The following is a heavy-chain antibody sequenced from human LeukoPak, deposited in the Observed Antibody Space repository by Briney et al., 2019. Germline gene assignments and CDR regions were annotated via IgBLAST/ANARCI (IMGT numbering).Heavy chain of an antibody. Sequence: PWGPLELFLGGSWFSVSRNCMRWVPPGSGEGVGLGLFIYSGGSTYYADSVKGRFTISRDDSKNTLYLQMKSLRAEDTAVYYCARTDETAPAEDFQHWGQGALVTVSS. CDR1: WFSVSRNC. J-gene: IGHJ1*01. D-gene: IGHD2-21*02. V-gene: IGHV3-53*01. CDR3: ARTDETAPAEDFQH. CDR2: IYSGGST.